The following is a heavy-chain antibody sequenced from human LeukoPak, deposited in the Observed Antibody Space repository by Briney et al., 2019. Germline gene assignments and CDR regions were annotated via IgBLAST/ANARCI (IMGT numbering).Heavy chain of an antibody. D-gene: IGHD4-17*01. Sequence: SGGSLRLSCAASGFTFSSYAMSWVRQAPGKGLEWVSAISGSGGSTYYADSVKGRFTISRDNSKNTLYLQMNSLRAEDTAVYYCAKDYGDFTYFDYWGQGTLVTVSS. CDR3: AKDYGDFTYFDY. CDR2: ISGSGGST. CDR1: GFTFSSYA. V-gene: IGHV3-23*01. J-gene: IGHJ4*02.